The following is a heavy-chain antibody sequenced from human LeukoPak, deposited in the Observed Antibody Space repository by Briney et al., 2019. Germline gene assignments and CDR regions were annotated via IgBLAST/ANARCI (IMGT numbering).Heavy chain of an antibody. V-gene: IGHV3-21*01. CDR3: ARVLIGAGNFDY. Sequence: GGSLRLSCAASGFSLSDYTMNWVRQAPGEGLEWVSSISSSSTYIYYADSVKGRFTTSRDNAKNSLYLQLNSLRVEDTAVYYCARVLIGAGNFDYWGQGTLVTVSS. J-gene: IGHJ4*02. D-gene: IGHD6-19*01. CDR2: ISSSSTYI. CDR1: GFSLSDYT.